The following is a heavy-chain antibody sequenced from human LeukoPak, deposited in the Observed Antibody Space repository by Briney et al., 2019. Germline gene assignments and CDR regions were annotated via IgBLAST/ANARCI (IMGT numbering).Heavy chain of an antibody. CDR3: ARTTEGGYTYNYFYYYIDV. D-gene: IGHD5-18*01. CDR2: IYTSGST. CDR1: GGSISSGSYY. Sequence: PSETLSLTCTVSGGSISSGSYYWGWIRQPGGKGLERIGRIYTSGSTNYNPSRKRRFTITVETSKNQFSLKLSSVTAADTAVYYCARTTEGGYTYNYFYYYIDVWGKGTTVTISS. J-gene: IGHJ6*03. V-gene: IGHV4-61*02.